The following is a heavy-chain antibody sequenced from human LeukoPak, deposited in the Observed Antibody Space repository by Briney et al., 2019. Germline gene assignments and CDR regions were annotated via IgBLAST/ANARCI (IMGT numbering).Heavy chain of an antibody. CDR2: ISSSSSYI. CDR1: GFTFSSYS. Sequence: GGSLRLSCAASGFTFSSYSMNWVRQAPGKGLEWVSSISSSSSYIYYADSVKGRFTISRDNAKNSLYLQMNSLRAEDTAVYYCARGITIFGVGSTDYWGQGTLVTVSS. CDR3: ARGITIFGVGSTDY. D-gene: IGHD3-3*01. V-gene: IGHV3-21*01. J-gene: IGHJ4*02.